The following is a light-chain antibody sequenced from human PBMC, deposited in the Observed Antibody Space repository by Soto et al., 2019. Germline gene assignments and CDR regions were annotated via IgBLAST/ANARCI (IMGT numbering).Light chain of an antibody. V-gene: IGKV3-20*01. Sequence: EIVLTQSQGTLSLSPGERATLSCRASQSVNSNYLAWYQRKPGQAPRLLIYGASNRATDIPYRFSASGSGTDFTLTITRLEAEDFAVYYCQQYDSTPPTFGQGTKVEV. CDR2: GAS. CDR3: QQYDSTPPT. J-gene: IGKJ1*01. CDR1: QSVNSNY.